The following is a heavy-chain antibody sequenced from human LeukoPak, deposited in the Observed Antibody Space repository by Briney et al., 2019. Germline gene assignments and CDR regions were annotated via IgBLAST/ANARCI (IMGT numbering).Heavy chain of an antibody. D-gene: IGHD2-15*01. Sequence: GGSLRLSCAASGFTFDTYTMNWVRQAPGTGLEWVSYIDTTSTTMYYADSVKGRFTISRDNAKNSLYLQMNSLRVEDTAVYYCTRGLVVVAQYFQHWGQGTLVTVSS. CDR1: GFTFDTYT. CDR2: IDTTSTTM. J-gene: IGHJ1*01. CDR3: TRGLVVVAQYFQH. V-gene: IGHV3-48*01.